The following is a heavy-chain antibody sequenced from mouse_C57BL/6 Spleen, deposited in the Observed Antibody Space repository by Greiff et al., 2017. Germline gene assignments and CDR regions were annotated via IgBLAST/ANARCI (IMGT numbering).Heavy chain of an antibody. D-gene: IGHD2-1*01. J-gene: IGHJ1*03. Sequence: QVQLQQPGAELVRPGSSVKLSCKASGYTFPSYWMDWVKQRPGQGLEWIGNIYPSDSETHYNQKFKDKATVTVDKSSSTAYMKLSSLTSEDSAVYDCARSLYYNKNRYFGVWGTGTTVTVSS. CDR2: IYPSDSET. CDR3: ARSLYYNKNRYFGV. CDR1: GYTFPSYW. V-gene: IGHV1-61*01.